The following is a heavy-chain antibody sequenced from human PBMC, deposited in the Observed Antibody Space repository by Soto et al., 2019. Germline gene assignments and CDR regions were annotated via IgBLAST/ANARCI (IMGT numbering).Heavy chain of an antibody. CDR1: GFSVSSNY. V-gene: IGHV3-66*04. CDR3: AGHIHKDY. J-gene: IGHJ4*02. D-gene: IGHD2-21*01. CDR2: VYSVGST. Sequence: EVQLVESGGGLVQPGGSLRLSCAASGFSVSSNYVSWVRQAPGKGLEWVSVVYSVGSTYYADSVKGRFTSSRDSSKNTLYLQMSSLRAEDTAVYYCAGHIHKDYWGQGALVTVSS.